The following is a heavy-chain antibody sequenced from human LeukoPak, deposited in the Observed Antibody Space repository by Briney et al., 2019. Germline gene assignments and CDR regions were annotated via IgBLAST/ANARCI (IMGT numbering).Heavy chain of an antibody. CDR3: ARTYYYDSSGYSYGAFDI. Sequence: KPSETLSLTCTVSGGSISSSSYYWGWIRQPPGKGLEWIGSIYYSGSTYYNPSLKSRVTISVDTSKNQFSLKLSSVTAADTAVYYCARTYYYDSSGYSYGAFDIWGQGTMVTVSS. D-gene: IGHD3-22*01. CDR2: IYYSGST. V-gene: IGHV4-39*01. CDR1: GGSISSSSYY. J-gene: IGHJ3*02.